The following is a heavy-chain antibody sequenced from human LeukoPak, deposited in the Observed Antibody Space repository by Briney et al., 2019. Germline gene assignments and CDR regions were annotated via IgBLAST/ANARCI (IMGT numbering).Heavy chain of an antibody. J-gene: IGHJ4*02. CDR2: ISYDGSNK. V-gene: IGHV3-30*03. CDR1: GFTFSSYG. CDR3: ATAPGYNADY. D-gene: IGHD5-24*01. Sequence: GGSLRLSCAASGFTFSSYGMHWVRQAPGKGLEWVAVISYDGSNKYYADSVKGRFTISRDNSKNTLYLQMNSLRDEDTAAYYCATAPGYNADYWGQGTLVTVSS.